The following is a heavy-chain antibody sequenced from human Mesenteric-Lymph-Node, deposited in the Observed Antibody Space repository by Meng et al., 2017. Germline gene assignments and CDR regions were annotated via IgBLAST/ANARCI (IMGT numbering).Heavy chain of an antibody. CDR2: ISSSGSTI. V-gene: IGHV3-48*03. CDR3: ARDALGYCSSTSCYLGNYYGMDV. CDR1: GFTFSSYE. Sequence: GGSLRLSCAASGFTFSSYEMNWVRQAPGKGLEWVSYISSSGSTIYYADSVKGRFTISRDNAKNSLYLQMNSLRAEDTAVYYCARDALGYCSSTSCYLGNYYGMDVWGQGTTVTVSS. D-gene: IGHD2-2*01. J-gene: IGHJ6*02.